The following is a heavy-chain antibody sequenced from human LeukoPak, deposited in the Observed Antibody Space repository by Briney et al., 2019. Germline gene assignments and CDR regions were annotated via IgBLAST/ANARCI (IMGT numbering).Heavy chain of an antibody. Sequence: GGSLRLSCAASGFTFSSYSMNWVRQAPGKGLEWVSSISSSSSYIYYADSVKGRFTISRDNSKNTLYLQMNSLRAEDTAVYYCARDRENYYGSGSYYPAFDYWGQGTLVTVSS. J-gene: IGHJ4*02. CDR1: GFTFSSYS. D-gene: IGHD3-10*01. V-gene: IGHV3-21*04. CDR3: ARDRENYYGSGSYYPAFDY. CDR2: ISSSSSYI.